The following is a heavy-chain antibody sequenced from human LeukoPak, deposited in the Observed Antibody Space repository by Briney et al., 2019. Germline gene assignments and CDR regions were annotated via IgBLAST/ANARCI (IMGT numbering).Heavy chain of an antibody. J-gene: IGHJ4*02. D-gene: IGHD3-22*01. CDR2: IRYDGSNK. CDR1: GFTFSSYG. CDR3: AKLYDSSGYYYHSGYGY. V-gene: IGHV3-30*02. Sequence: GGSLRLSCAASGFTFSSYGMHWVRQAPGKGLEWVAFIRYDGSNKYYADSVKGRFTISRDNSKNTLYLQMNSLRAEDTAVYYCAKLYDSSGYYYHSGYGYWGQGTLVTVSS.